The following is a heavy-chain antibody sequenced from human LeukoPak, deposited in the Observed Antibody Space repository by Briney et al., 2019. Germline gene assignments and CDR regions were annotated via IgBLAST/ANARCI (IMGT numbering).Heavy chain of an antibody. D-gene: IGHD6-13*01. V-gene: IGHV3-21*01. CDR1: GFTFSSYS. CDR2: ISSSSSYI. CDR3: STTRPGPPPNAAASSNYYYGMDV. J-gene: IGHJ6*01. Sequence: GGSLRLSCAASGFTFSSYSMNWVRQAPGKGLEWVSSISSSSSYIYYADSVKGRFTISRDNAKNSLYLQMNSLRAEDTAVYYCSTTRPGPPPNAAASSNYYYGMDVWGQGTTVTASS.